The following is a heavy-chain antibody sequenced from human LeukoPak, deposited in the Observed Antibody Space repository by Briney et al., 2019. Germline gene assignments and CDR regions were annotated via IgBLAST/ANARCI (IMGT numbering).Heavy chain of an antibody. CDR3: ASTHSDNDWNFDY. CDR2: IYYSGST. CDR1: GGSISSYY. J-gene: IGHJ4*02. D-gene: IGHD5-12*01. Sequence: SETLSLTCTISGGSISSYYWSWIRQPPGKGLEWIGYIYYSGSTNYNPSLKSRVTISVDTSKSQFSLKLSTVTAADTAVYYCASTHSDNDWNFDYWGQGTLVTVSS. V-gene: IGHV4-59*12.